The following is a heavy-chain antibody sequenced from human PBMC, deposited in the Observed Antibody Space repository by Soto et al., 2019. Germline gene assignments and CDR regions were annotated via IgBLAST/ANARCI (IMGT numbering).Heavy chain of an antibody. Sequence: QVQLQESGPGLVKPSQTLSLTCTVSGGSMSSSGHFWTWIRQFPGMSLEWIGYIARSGSTKYNPSLKGRVTISSDMAEKQFSLKLDSVTAADTAVYYCGREELTGAFTWGQGTLVTVSS. CDR2: IARSGST. J-gene: IGHJ5*02. D-gene: IGHD7-27*01. CDR1: GGSMSSSGHF. V-gene: IGHV4-31*03. CDR3: GREELTGAFT.